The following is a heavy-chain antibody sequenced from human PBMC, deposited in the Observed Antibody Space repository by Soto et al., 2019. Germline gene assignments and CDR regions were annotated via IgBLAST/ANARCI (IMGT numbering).Heavy chain of an antibody. V-gene: IGHV3-48*01. CDR2: ISSGSSTI. CDR3: TRSAYMDV. J-gene: IGHJ6*03. CDR1: GFTFSTYS. Sequence: GGSLRLSCAASGFTFSTYSMNWVRQAPGKGLEWVSYISSGSSTIYYADSVKGRFTISRDNAKNSLFLQMDSLRAEDTAVYYATRSAYMDVWGTGTTVTVSS. D-gene: IGHD2-2*01.